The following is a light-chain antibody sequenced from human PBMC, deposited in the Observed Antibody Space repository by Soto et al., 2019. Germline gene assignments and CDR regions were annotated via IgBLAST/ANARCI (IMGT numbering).Light chain of an antibody. V-gene: IGKV3-11*01. J-gene: IGKJ3*01. CDR1: QSVSSY. Sequence: EIVLTQSPATLSLSPGERATLSCRASQSVSSYLAWYQRKPGQAPRLLISDASNRATGIPARFSGSGSGTDFPLTISSLEPEDFAVYYCQQRSNWLFTFGPGTKVDIK. CDR2: DAS. CDR3: QQRSNWLFT.